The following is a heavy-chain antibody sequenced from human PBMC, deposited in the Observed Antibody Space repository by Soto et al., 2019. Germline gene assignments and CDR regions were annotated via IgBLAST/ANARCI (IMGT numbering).Heavy chain of an antibody. J-gene: IGHJ4*02. D-gene: IGHD3-3*01. CDR1: GYNFARYW. CDR2: IYPSDSDT. CDR3: ATGGVSTRNFVY. Sequence: RGESLKISCKGSGYNFARYWIAWVRQMPGKGLELMGIIYPSDSDTRYRPSFQGQVTISADKSISSAYLQWSSLRASDTAMYYCATGGVSTRNFVYWGQGTTVTVSS. V-gene: IGHV5-51*01.